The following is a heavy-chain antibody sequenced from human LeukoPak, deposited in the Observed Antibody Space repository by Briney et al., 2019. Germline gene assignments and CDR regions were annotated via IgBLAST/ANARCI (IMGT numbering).Heavy chain of an antibody. CDR1: GFTFEDYA. CDR2: LSGDGVIT. D-gene: IGHD3-10*01. Sequence: QTGGSLRLSCAASGFTFEDYAMHWVRQTPGKGLEWVSLLSGDGVITFYADSVEGRFAISRDNSANSLYLQMNSLTTEDSGLYYCAKEGGDQVYYLGSGHSYYYGMDVWGQGTTVTVSS. V-gene: IGHV3-43*02. CDR3: AKEGGDQVYYLGSGHSYYYGMDV. J-gene: IGHJ6*02.